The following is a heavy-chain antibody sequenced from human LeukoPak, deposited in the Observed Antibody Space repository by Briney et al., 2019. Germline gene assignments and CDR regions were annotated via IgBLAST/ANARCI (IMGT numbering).Heavy chain of an antibody. V-gene: IGHV4-34*01. D-gene: IGHD3-3*01. CDR1: GGSFSGYY. J-gene: IGHJ6*02. Sequence: PSETLSLTCAVYGGSFSGYYWSWIRQPPGKGLEWIGETNHSGSTNYNPSLKSRVTISVDTSKNQFSLKLSSVTAADTAVYYCARGLKVYDFWSGYQRSLRYYGMDVWGQGTTVTVSS. CDR3: ARGLKVYDFWSGYQRSLRYYGMDV. CDR2: TNHSGST.